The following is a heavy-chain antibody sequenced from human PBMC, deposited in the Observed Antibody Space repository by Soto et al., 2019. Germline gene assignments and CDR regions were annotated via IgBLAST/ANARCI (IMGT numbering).Heavy chain of an antibody. V-gene: IGHV1-8*01. Sequence: QVQLVQSGAEEKKTGASVKVSCKASGYTFTSYDINWVRQATGQGLEWMGWMNANSGSAGYAQNFQGRVTLTRDTSMSTAYMELSGLRSEDTAMYYCARGGPAAGFDYRGQGTLVTVSS. CDR1: GYTFTSYD. J-gene: IGHJ4*02. D-gene: IGHD6-13*01. CDR2: MNANSGSA. CDR3: ARGGPAAGFDY.